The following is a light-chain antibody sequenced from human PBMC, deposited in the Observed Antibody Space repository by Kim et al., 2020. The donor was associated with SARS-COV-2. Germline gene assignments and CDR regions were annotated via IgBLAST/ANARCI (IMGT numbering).Light chain of an antibody. CDR3: QQYGSSPWT. CDR1: QSVSSSY. CDR2: GAS. V-gene: IGKV3-20*01. Sequence: SPGERAPLSCRASQSVSSSYLAWYQQKPGQAPRLLIYGASSRATVIPDRFSGSGSGTDFTLTISRLEPEDFAVYYCQQYGSSPWTFGQGTKVDIK. J-gene: IGKJ1*01.